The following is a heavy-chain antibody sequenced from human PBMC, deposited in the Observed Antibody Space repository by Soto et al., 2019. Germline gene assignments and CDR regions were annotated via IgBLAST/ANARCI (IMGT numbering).Heavy chain of an antibody. J-gene: IGHJ4*02. CDR1: GGTFSSFA. CDR3: GAPGWYGLY. Sequence: QVQLVQSGAEVKKPGSSVKVSCKASGGTFSSFAISWVRQAPGQGLEWMGGIIPVFATTDYAQKFPGRVTITAEGSTPTAYMELNNPRSDDTAVYYFGAPGWYGLYWGQGTLVTVSS. D-gene: IGHD2-15*01. V-gene: IGHV1-69*01. CDR2: IIPVFATT.